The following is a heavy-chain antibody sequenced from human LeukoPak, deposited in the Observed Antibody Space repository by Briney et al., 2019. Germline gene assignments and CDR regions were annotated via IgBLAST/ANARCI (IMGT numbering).Heavy chain of an antibody. CDR1: GGTFSSYA. V-gene: IGHV1-69*13. CDR3: AWGSFLITFGGLIV. J-gene: IGHJ4*02. D-gene: IGHD3-16*02. Sequence: SVKVSCKASGGTFSSYAISWVRQAPGQGLEWMGGIIPIFGTANYAQKFQGRVTITADESTTTAYMELTSLTSEDTAVYYCAWGSFLITFGGLIVWGQRTLVTVSS. CDR2: IIPIFGTA.